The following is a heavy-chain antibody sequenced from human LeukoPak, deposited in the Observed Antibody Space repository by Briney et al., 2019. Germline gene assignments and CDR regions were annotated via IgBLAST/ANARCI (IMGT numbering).Heavy chain of an antibody. CDR2: VYYSGST. CDR1: GGSISRDY. CDR3: AYSSSWYEGFDY. Sequence: PSETLSLTCTVSGGSISRDYWGWIRQAPGKGLEWIGYVYYSGSTNYNPSLKSRVTISVDTSKNQFSLKLSSVTAADTAVYYCAYSSSWYEGFDYWGQGTLVTVSS. V-gene: IGHV4-59*12. J-gene: IGHJ4*02. D-gene: IGHD6-13*01.